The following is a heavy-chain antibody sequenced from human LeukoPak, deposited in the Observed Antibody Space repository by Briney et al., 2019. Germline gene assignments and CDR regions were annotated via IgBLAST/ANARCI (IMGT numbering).Heavy chain of an antibody. CDR3: ASLETPDSSSDY. J-gene: IGHJ4*02. CDR2: INPSGGST. Sequence: ASVKVSCKASGYTFTSYCMHWVRQAPGQGLEWMGIINPSGGSTSYAQKFQGRVTMTRDTSTSTVYMEPSSLRSEDTAVYYCASLETPDSSSDYWGQGTLVTVSS. CDR1: GYTFTSYC. V-gene: IGHV1-46*01. D-gene: IGHD6-6*01.